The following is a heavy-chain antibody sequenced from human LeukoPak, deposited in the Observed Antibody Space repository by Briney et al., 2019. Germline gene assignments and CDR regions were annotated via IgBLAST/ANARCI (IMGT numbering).Heavy chain of an antibody. J-gene: IGHJ4*02. V-gene: IGHV4-61*08. CDR2: IYYSGST. Sequence: SQTLSLTCTVSGGSISSGGYYWSWIRQPPGKGLEWIGYIYYSGSTNYNPSLKSRVTISVDTSKNQFSLKLSSVTAADTAVYYCASLRGAAAGPFDYWGQGTLATVSS. CDR3: ASLRGAAAGPFDY. CDR1: GGSISSGGYY. D-gene: IGHD6-13*01.